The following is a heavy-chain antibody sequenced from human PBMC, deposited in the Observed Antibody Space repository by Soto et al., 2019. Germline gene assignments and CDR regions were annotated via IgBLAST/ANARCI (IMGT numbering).Heavy chain of an antibody. CDR3: ERGGWYYGL. CDR2: INEDGSET. Sequence: GGSLRLSCAASGFNFSSYAMSWVRQTPGKGLEWVANINEDGSETNYADSVKGRFTISRDNAENSLHLQMTSLRAEDTAVYYCERGGWYYGLWGQGTLVTLSS. J-gene: IGHJ4*02. D-gene: IGHD4-17*01. CDR1: GFNFSSYA. V-gene: IGHV3-7*01.